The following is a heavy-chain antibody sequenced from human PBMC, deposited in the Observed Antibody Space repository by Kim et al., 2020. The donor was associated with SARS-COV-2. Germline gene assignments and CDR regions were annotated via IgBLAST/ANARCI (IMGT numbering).Heavy chain of an antibody. CDR3: VRGITYYIY. V-gene: IGHV3-7*01. CDR2: IKQDGSEK. CDR1: GFTFSSYW. D-gene: IGHD3-10*01. J-gene: IGHJ4*02. Sequence: GGSLRLSCAASGFTFSSYWMNWVRQAPGKGLEWVANIKQDGSEKNYVDSVKGRFTISRDNAKNSLYLQMNSLRAEDTAEYYCVRGITYYIYWGQGTLVTVSS.